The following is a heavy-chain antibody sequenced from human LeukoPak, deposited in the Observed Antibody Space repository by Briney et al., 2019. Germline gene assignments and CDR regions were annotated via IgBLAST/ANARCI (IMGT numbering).Heavy chain of an antibody. Sequence: GGSLRLSCAASGFTFDDYAMHWVRQAPGKGLEWVSGISWNSGSMGYADSVKGRFTISRDNAKNSLYLQMDSLRAEDTALYYCAKDKVPGIGYYYGMDVWGQGTTVTVSS. CDR3: AKDKVPGIGYYYGMDV. CDR1: GFTFDDYA. J-gene: IGHJ6*02. D-gene: IGHD1-1*01. CDR2: ISWNSGSM. V-gene: IGHV3-9*01.